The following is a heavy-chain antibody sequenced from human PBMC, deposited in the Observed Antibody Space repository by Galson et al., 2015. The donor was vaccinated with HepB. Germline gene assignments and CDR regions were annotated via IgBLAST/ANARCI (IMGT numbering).Heavy chain of an antibody. J-gene: IGHJ3*02. CDR1: GGSLSTYY. CDR3: ARVSRNKSGSYHRRGAFDI. D-gene: IGHD3-3*01. Sequence: ETLSLTCTVSGGSLSTYYWTWIRQSPGKGLEWIGYIFYSGSTDYNPSLRSRVTISLDTSKNQFSLKLRSVTPADTAVYCCARVSRNKSGSYHRRGAFDIWGQGTLVTVSS. V-gene: IGHV4-59*01. CDR2: IFYSGST.